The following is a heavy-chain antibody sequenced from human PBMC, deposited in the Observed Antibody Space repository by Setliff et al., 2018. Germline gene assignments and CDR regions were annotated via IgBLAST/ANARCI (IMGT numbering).Heavy chain of an antibody. V-gene: IGHV4-34*01. D-gene: IGHD3-10*01. CDR2: IHHSGST. CDR3: ARSNMGNYYDSGRYYYYYYMDV. Sequence: PSETLSLTCAVYGGSFSSYYWNWIRQPPGKGLEWIGEIHHSGSTKYNPSLKSRVTISVDASKNQFFLKLTSVTAADTAVYYCARSNMGNYYDSGRYYYYYYMDVWGKGTTVTVSS. J-gene: IGHJ6*03. CDR1: GGSFSSYY.